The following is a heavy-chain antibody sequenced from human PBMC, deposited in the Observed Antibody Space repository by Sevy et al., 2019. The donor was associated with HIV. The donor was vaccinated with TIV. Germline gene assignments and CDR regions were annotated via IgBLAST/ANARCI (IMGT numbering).Heavy chain of an antibody. J-gene: IGHJ5*01. CDR3: ARAGGDCYSKNECWFVS. V-gene: IGHV3-48*01. Sequence: GGSLRLSCAASGFTFSAYIMNWVRQAPGKGLEWVSYISSSSGTIYYADSVKGQFTISRDNAKSSLYLQMNGLRADDTAVYYCARAGGDCYSKNECWFVSWGQGTLVTVSS. D-gene: IGHD2-21*01. CDR2: ISSSSGTI. CDR1: GFTFSAYI.